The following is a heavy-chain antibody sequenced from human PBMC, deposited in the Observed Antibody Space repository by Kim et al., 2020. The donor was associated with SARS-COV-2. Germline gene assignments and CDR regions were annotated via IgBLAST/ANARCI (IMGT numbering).Heavy chain of an antibody. CDR3: ASPWAPANY. CDR2: IIPMSGKA. CDR1: GGTFTRLA. J-gene: IGHJ4*02. Sequence: SVKVSCKASGGTFTRLAINWVRQAPGQRLEWMGGIIPMSGKANYTQKFQGRVTMTVDESTNTAYMELRGLRFDDTAVYYCASPWAPANYWGQGTLATVS. V-gene: IGHV1-69*13. D-gene: IGHD7-27*01.